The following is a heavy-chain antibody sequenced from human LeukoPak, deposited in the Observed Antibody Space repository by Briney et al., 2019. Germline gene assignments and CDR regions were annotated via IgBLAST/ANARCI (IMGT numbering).Heavy chain of an antibody. CDR3: ARVGGVIVGAFDI. CDR2: IYYSGST. V-gene: IGHV4-59*01. D-gene: IGHD2-8*02. J-gene: IGHJ3*02. CDR1: GGSISSYY. Sequence: SETLSLTCTVSGGSISSYYWSWIRRPPGKGLEWIGYIYYSGSTNYNPSLKSRVTISVDTSKNQFSLKLSSVTAADTAVYYCARVGGVIVGAFDIWGQGTMVTVSS.